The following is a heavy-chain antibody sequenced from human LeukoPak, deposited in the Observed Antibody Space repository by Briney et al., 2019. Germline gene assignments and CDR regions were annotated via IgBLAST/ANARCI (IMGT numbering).Heavy chain of an antibody. CDR3: ARYDYVWGKTFDI. CDR1: GFTFSSYA. CDR2: IKQDGSEK. D-gene: IGHD3-16*01. J-gene: IGHJ3*02. V-gene: IGHV3-7*01. Sequence: GGSLRLSCAASGFTFSSYAMSWVRQAPGKGLEWVANIKQDGSEKYYVDSVKGRFTISRDNAKNSLFLQMSSLRAEDTAAYYCARYDYVWGKTFDIWGQGTMVTVSS.